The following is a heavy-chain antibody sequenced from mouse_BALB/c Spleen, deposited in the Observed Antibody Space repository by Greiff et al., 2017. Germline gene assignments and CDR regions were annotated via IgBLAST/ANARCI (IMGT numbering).Heavy chain of an antibody. V-gene: IGHV2-6-7*01. CDR3: ARLGVGRGGRYFDD. Sequence: VMLVESGPGLVAPSQSLSITCTVSGFSLTGYGVNWVRQPPGKGLEWLGMIWGDGSTDYNSALKSRLSISKDNSKSQVFLKMNSLQTDDTARYYCARLGVGRGGRYFDDWGAGTTVTVSA. J-gene: IGHJ1*01. CDR2: IWGDGST. D-gene: IGHD4-1*01. CDR1: GFSLTGYG.